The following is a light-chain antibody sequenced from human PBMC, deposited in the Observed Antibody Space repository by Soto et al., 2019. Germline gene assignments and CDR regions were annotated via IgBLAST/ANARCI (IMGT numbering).Light chain of an antibody. CDR1: QGIANN. CDR2: GAS. Sequence: DIQMTQSPSSLSASLGDSVSITCWANQGIANNLAWYQQKPGKVPKLLIYGASAFHSGAPSRFSGSGSETEFTLTISGLQPEDVATYYCQSYNTPPTWTFGQGTKVEIK. J-gene: IGKJ1*01. V-gene: IGKV1-27*01. CDR3: QSYNTPPTWT.